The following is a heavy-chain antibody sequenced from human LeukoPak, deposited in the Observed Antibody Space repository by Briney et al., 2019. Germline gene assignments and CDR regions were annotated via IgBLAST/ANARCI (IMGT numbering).Heavy chain of an antibody. D-gene: IGHD3-10*01. CDR1: ELHA. J-gene: IGHJ6*02. V-gene: IGHV3-23*01. CDR3: AKLGGKTANGDEYYGMDV. Sequence: GGSLRLTCAASELHAMTWVRQGPGKGLEWVSAISRSGGSTYYADSVKGRFTISRDKSNNTLFLQMNSLRAEDTAVYYCAKLGGKTANGDEYYGMDVWGQGTTVTVS. CDR2: ISRSGGST.